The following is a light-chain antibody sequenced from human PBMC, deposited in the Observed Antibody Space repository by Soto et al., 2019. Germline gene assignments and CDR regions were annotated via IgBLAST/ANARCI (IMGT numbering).Light chain of an antibody. CDR2: GAS. V-gene: IGKV3-15*01. CDR1: QSISGN. J-gene: IGKJ2*02. CDR3: QQYNSYSST. Sequence: DIVMTQSPATLSVSPGESATISCRASQSISGNLAWYQQKPGQAPRLLIYGASSRASGIPARFSGSGSGTEFTLTISSLQPDDFATYYCQQYNSYSSTFGQGTKVDIK.